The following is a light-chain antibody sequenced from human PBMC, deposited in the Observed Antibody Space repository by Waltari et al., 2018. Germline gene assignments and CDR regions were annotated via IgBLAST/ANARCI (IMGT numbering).Light chain of an antibody. CDR1: NSNIGRNS. J-gene: IGLJ1*01. Sequence: QSVLTQPPSASGTPGQTVTISCSGTNSNIGRNSAFWYQQLPGTAPKPLIFRDDLRPSGVPDRFSGSKSGTSASLAIRWLRPEDEADYYCAAWDDSLSVSYVFGSGTKVTV. CDR3: AAWDDSLSVSYV. V-gene: IGLV1-47*01. CDR2: RDD.